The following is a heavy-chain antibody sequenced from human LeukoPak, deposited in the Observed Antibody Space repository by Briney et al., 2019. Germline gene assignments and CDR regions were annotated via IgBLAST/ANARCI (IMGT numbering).Heavy chain of an antibody. Sequence: SETLSLTCAVYGGSFSGYYWSWIRQPPGKGLEWIGEINHSGSTNYNPSLKSRVTISVDTSKNQFSLKLSSVTAADTAVYYCARGTSSWSPPIDYWGQGTLVTVSS. CDR2: INHSGST. V-gene: IGHV4-34*01. CDR3: ARGTSSWSPPIDY. CDR1: GGSFSGYY. J-gene: IGHJ4*02. D-gene: IGHD6-13*01.